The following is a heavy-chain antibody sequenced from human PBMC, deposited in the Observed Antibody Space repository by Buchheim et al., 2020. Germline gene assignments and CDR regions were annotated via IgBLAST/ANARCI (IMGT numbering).Heavy chain of an antibody. CDR2: IVGSGSSI. Sequence: EVQLVESGGGLVQPGGSLRLSCAASEVTFSRYAMNWVRQAPGKGPEWVSSIVGSGSSIYYADSVKGRFTIPRDNHKNTVYLQMNSLRADDTALYYCAKCTYGDYFHYGMDVWGQGT. J-gene: IGHJ6*02. V-gene: IGHV3-23*04. D-gene: IGHD4-17*01. CDR1: EVTFSRYA. CDR3: AKCTYGDYFHYGMDV.